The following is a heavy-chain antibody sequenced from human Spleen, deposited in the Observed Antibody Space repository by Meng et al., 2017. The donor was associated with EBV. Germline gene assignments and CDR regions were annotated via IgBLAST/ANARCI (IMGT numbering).Heavy chain of an antibody. D-gene: IGHD3/OR15-3a*01. CDR3: ARWVEDWLFT. CDR2: IYWDEDK. J-gene: IGHJ5*02. Sequence: QITLKESGPTLVRPTQTLTLTCSFSGFSISTRGAGVGWVRQPPGKALEWLALIYWDEDKRYSPSLKSRFTITKDTSKSQVVLTMTNLDPVDTARYFCARWVEDWLFTWGQGTLVTVAS. V-gene: IGHV2-5*02. CDR1: GFSISTRGAG.